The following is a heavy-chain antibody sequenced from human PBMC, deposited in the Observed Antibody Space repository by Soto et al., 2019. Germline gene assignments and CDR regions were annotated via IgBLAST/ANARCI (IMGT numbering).Heavy chain of an antibody. V-gene: IGHV3-21*01. D-gene: IGHD3-10*01. CDR2: ISSSSSYI. Sequence: EVQLVESGGGLVKPGGSLRLSCAASGFTFSSYSMNWVRQAPGKGLEWVSSISSSSSYIYYADSVKGRFPISRDNAKNSLYLQMNSLRAEDTAVYYCARRPGRNNWFDPWGQGTLVTVSS. CDR1: GFTFSSYS. CDR3: ARRPGRNNWFDP. J-gene: IGHJ5*02.